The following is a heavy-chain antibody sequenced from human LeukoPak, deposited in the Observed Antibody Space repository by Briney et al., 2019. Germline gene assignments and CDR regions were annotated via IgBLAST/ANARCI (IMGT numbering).Heavy chain of an antibody. CDR1: GGSISSYY. CDR3: ARERTHNYYYDSSGRYWYFDL. Sequence: TSETLSLTCTVSGGSISSYYWSWIRQPPGKGLEWIGYIYYSGSTNYNPSLKGRVTISVDTSKNQFSLKLSSVTAADTAMYYCARERTHNYYYDSSGRYWYFDLWGRGTLVTVSS. D-gene: IGHD3-22*01. CDR2: IYYSGST. V-gene: IGHV4-59*01. J-gene: IGHJ2*01.